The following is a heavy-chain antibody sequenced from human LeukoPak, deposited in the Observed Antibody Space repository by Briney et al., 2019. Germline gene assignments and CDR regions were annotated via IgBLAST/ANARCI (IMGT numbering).Heavy chain of an antibody. CDR1: GGTFSSYA. Sequence: ASVKVSCKASGGTFSSYAISWVRQAPGQGLGWMGGIIPIFGTANYAQKFQGRVTITADESTSTAYMELSSLRSEDTAVYYCARASGQQLVFDYWGQGTLVTVSS. V-gene: IGHV1-69*13. CDR2: IIPIFGTA. J-gene: IGHJ4*02. D-gene: IGHD6-13*01. CDR3: ARASGQQLVFDY.